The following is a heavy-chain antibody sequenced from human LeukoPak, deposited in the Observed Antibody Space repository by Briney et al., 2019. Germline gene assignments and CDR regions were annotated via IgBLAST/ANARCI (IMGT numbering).Heavy chain of an antibody. CDR1: GYTFTSCD. CDR2: MNPNSGNT. V-gene: IGHV1-8*01. J-gene: IGHJ4*02. Sequence: ASVKVSCTASGYTFTSCDINWVRQATGQGLEWMGWMNPNSGNTGYAQKFQGRVTMTRNTSISTAYMELSSLRSEDTAVYYCARGLPYSGSYSFDYWGQGTLVTVSS. D-gene: IGHD1-26*01. CDR3: ARGLPYSGSYSFDY.